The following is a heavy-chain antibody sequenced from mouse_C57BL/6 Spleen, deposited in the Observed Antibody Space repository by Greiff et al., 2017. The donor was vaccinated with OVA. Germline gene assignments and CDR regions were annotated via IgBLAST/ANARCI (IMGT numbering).Heavy chain of an antibody. CDR3: ARQDYDKGPGYFDY. D-gene: IGHD2-4*01. CDR1: GYTFTDYY. Sequence: VQLQQSGPELVKPGASVKISCKASGYTFTDYYMNWVKQSHGKSLEWIGDINPNNGGTSYNQKFKGKATLTVDKSSSTAYMELRSLTSEDSAVYYCARQDYDKGPGYFDYWGQGTTLTVSS. J-gene: IGHJ2*01. V-gene: IGHV1-26*01. CDR2: INPNNGGT.